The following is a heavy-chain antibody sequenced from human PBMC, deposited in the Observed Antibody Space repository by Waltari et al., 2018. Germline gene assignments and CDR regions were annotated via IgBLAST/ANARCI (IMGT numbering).Heavy chain of an antibody. Sequence: QVQLVESGGGVVQPGMSLRPSCPWFGFYLRHFGMHWVRQAPGKGLEWVALASFDGSTTYYADSVRGRFTISRDNSKNTLYLDINTLRVDDTAIYYCAKDAFGNTYLDHWGQGTLVTVSS. CDR1: GFYLRHFG. D-gene: IGHD3-10*01. J-gene: IGHJ5*02. V-gene: IGHV3-30*18. CDR2: ASFDGSTT. CDR3: AKDAFGNTYLDH.